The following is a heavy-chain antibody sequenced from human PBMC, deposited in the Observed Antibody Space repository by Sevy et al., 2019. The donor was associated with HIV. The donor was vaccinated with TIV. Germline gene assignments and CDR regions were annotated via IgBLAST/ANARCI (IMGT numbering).Heavy chain of an antibody. CDR2: IRYDGSNK. CDR1: GFTFSSYG. D-gene: IGHD1-1*01. V-gene: IGHV3-30*02. J-gene: IGHJ6*02. CDR3: AKDRGELEPDYYYGMDV. Sequence: GGSLRLSCAASGFTFSSYGMHWVRQAPGKGLEWVAFIRYDGSNKYYADSVKGRLIISRDNSKNTLYLKMNSLRAEDRAVYYCAKDRGELEPDYYYGMDVWGQGTTVTVSS.